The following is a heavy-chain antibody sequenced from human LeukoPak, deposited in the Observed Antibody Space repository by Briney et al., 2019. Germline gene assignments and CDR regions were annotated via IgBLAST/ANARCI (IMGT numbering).Heavy chain of an antibody. V-gene: IGHV4-31*03. CDR1: GGSISSVGYY. Sequence: SETLSLTCTVSGGSISSVGYYWSWIRQHPGKGLEWIGYIYYSGSTYYNPSLKSRVTISVDTSKNQFSLKLSSVTAADAAVYYCAREGYYDSSGYHDAFDIWGQGTMVTVSS. D-gene: IGHD3-22*01. CDR3: AREGYYDSSGYHDAFDI. CDR2: IYYSGST. J-gene: IGHJ3*02.